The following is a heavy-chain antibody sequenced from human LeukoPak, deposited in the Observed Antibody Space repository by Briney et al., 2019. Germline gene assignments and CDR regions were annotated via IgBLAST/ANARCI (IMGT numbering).Heavy chain of an antibody. Sequence: GGSLRLSCEASGLTFSSYDMNWVRQAPGKGLEWVSYISSSGNLIHYADSVKGRFTISRDNAKNSLYLQMNTLRAEDTAVYYCAREVGATNAFDIWGQGTMVTVSS. CDR2: ISSSGNLI. CDR3: AREVGATNAFDI. V-gene: IGHV3-48*03. CDR1: GLTFSSYD. J-gene: IGHJ3*02. D-gene: IGHD1-26*01.